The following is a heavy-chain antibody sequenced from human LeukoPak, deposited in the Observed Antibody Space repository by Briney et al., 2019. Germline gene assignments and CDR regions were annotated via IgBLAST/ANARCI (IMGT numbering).Heavy chain of an antibody. J-gene: IGHJ6*04. D-gene: IGHD2-2*01. CDR1: GGSFSGYY. V-gene: IGHV4-34*01. CDR2: INHSGST. CDR3: ARGRKSAAAMYYYYYGMDV. Sequence: SETLSLTCAVYGGSFSGYYWSWIRQPPGKGLEWIGEINHSGSTNYNPSLKSRVTISVDTSKNQFSLKLSSVTAADTAVYYCARGRKSAAAMYYYYYGMDVWGKGTTVTVSS.